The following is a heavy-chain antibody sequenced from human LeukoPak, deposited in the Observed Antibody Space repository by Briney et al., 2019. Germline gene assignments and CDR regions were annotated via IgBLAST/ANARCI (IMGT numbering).Heavy chain of an antibody. D-gene: IGHD3-16*01. CDR2: INSDSSIM. Sequence: SGGSLRLSCAASGFTFSSYSMNWVRQAPGQGLELVCSINSDSSIMYYAESVKGRFTISRDNARNSLYLQMNSLRDEDTAVYYCIRDLFDDYSLDYWGQGALVTVSS. CDR1: GFTFSSYS. J-gene: IGHJ4*02. CDR3: IRDLFDDYSLDY. V-gene: IGHV3-21*01.